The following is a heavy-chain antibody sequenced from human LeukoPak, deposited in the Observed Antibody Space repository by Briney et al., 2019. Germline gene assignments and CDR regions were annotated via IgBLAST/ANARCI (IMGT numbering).Heavy chain of an antibody. CDR3: ARDRYYYESSGYYRYWDY. D-gene: IGHD3-22*01. Sequence: SETLSLTCTVSGGSISSYYWSWIRQPAGKGLEWIGRIYTSGSTNYNPSLKSRVTMSVDTSKNQFSLKLSSVTAADTAVYHCARDRYYYESSGYYRYWDYWGQGTLVTVSS. J-gene: IGHJ4*02. CDR1: GGSISSYY. V-gene: IGHV4-4*07. CDR2: IYTSGST.